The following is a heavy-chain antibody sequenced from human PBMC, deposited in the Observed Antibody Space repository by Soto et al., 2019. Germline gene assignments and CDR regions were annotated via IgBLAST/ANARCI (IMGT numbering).Heavy chain of an antibody. CDR1: GFSLSTSGVG. CDR2: IYWDDDK. Sequence: QITLKESGPTLVKPTQTLTLTCTFSGFSLSTSGVGVGWIRQPPGKALEWLALIYWDDDKRYSATLKSMLTITKDTTKNRVDVTMTNMDSGDTATYYCAHSKDRGGYDWGGCDYGGQGTLGAVSS. V-gene: IGHV2-5*02. J-gene: IGHJ4*02. CDR3: AHSKDRGGYDWGGCDY. D-gene: IGHD1-20*01.